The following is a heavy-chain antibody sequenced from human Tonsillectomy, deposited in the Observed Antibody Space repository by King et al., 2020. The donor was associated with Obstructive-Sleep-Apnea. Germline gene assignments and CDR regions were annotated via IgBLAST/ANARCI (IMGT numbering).Heavy chain of an antibody. CDR1: GFTVSDYS. CDR3: ARDRMECSGGSCYSRYYFDL. V-gene: IGHV3-11*01. D-gene: IGHD2-15*01. J-gene: IGHJ2*01. Sequence: VQLVESGGGLVKPGGSLRLSCAASGFTVSDYSMTWIRQAPGKGLEWLSYISGSGHLIYYADSVEGRFTISRYTAKSSLYLRMTSLRAEDTAVYYCARDRMECSGGSCYSRYYFDLWGRGTPVTVSS. CDR2: ISGSGHLI.